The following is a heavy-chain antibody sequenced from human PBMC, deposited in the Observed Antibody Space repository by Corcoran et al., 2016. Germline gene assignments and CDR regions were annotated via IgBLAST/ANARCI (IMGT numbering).Heavy chain of an antibody. Sequence: QVQLVESGGGVVQPGRSLRLSCAASGFTFSSYGMHWVRQAPGKGLEWVAVIWYDGSNKYYADSVKGRFTISRDNSKNKLYLQMNSLRAEDTAVYYCARDPSAFTTRLFDYWGQGTLVTVSS. V-gene: IGHV3-33*01. J-gene: IGHJ4*02. CDR1: GFTFSSYG. CDR2: IWYDGSNK. D-gene: IGHD3-22*01. CDR3: ARDPSAFTTRLFDY.